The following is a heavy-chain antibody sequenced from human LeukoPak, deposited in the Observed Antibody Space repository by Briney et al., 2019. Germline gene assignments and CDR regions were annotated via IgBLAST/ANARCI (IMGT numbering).Heavy chain of an antibody. V-gene: IGHV1-69*04. CDR1: GGTFSSYA. CDR3: ARHDYGPTDFDY. CDR2: IIPILGIA. D-gene: IGHD4-17*01. J-gene: IGHJ4*02. Sequence: ASVKVSCKASGGTFSSYAISWVRQAPGQGLEWMGKIIPILGIANNAQKFQGRVTITADKSTSTAYMELSSLRSEDTAVYYCARHDYGPTDFDYWGQGTLVTVSS.